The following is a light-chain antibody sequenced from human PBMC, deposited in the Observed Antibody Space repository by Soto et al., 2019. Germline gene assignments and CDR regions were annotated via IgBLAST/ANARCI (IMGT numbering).Light chain of an antibody. CDR3: SSYTSSSTLYV. J-gene: IGLJ1*01. CDR1: SSDVGGYNY. V-gene: IGLV2-14*01. Sequence: QSVLTQPASVSGSPGQSITISCTGTSSDVGGYNYVSWYQQHPGKAPKLMIYDVSNRPSGVSNRFSGSKSGNTASLTISGLQAEEEADYYCSSYTSSSTLYVFGTGTTVTV. CDR2: DVS.